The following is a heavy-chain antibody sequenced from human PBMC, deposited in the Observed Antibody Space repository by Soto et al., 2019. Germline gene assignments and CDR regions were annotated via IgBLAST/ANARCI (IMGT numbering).Heavy chain of an antibody. Sequence: EVQLVESVGGLVQPGRSLRLSCTASGFTFGDYAMSWVRQAPGKGLEWVGFIRSKAYGGTTEYAASVKGRFTISRDDSKSIAYLQMNSLKTEDTAVYYCTRDVGYSSGCDYWGQGTLVTVSS. CDR2: IRSKAYGGTT. V-gene: IGHV3-49*04. J-gene: IGHJ4*02. CDR1: GFTFGDYA. CDR3: TRDVGYSSGCDY. D-gene: IGHD6-19*01.